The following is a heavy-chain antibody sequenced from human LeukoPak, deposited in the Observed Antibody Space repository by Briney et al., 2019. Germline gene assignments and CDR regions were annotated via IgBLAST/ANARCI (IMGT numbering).Heavy chain of an antibody. CDR1: GFTFSDYE. Sequence: PGGSLRLSCAASGFTFSDYEMNWVRQAPEKGLGWVSYISAGAGVIFNADSVKGRFSITRDNAKNSLFLQMNSLRAEDTAVYYCARVRTTDTLTGYKQELDYWGRGTLVTVSS. J-gene: IGHJ4*02. CDR3: ARVRTTDTLTGYKQELDY. D-gene: IGHD3-9*01. V-gene: IGHV3-48*03. CDR2: ISAGAGVI.